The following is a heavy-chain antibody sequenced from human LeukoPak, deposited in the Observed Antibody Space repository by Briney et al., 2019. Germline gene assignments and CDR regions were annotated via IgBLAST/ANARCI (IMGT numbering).Heavy chain of an antibody. CDR3: ARGSSGFSFDP. D-gene: IGHD6-19*01. J-gene: IGHJ5*02. Sequence: KPGGSLRLSCAASGFTFSSYSMNWVRQAPGKGLEWVSSISRSSSYIYYADSVKGRFTISRDNAKNSLYLQMNSLRAEDTAVYYCARGSSGFSFDPWGQGTLVTVSS. V-gene: IGHV3-21*01. CDR2: ISRSSSYI. CDR1: GFTFSSYS.